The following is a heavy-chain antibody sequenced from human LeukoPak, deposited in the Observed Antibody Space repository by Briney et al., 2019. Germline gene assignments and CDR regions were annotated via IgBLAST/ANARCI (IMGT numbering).Heavy chain of an antibody. J-gene: IGHJ3*02. Sequence: PGGSLSPSFEASGLPLSSSWLHWVGQAPGKGLVWVSRINSDGSSTSYADSVKGRFTISRDNAKNTLYLQMNSLRAEDTAVYYCVRGGTYSTDAFDIWGQGTMVTVSS. CDR1: GLPLSSSW. D-gene: IGHD2-15*01. CDR2: INSDGSST. CDR3: VRGGTYSTDAFDI. V-gene: IGHV3-74*01.